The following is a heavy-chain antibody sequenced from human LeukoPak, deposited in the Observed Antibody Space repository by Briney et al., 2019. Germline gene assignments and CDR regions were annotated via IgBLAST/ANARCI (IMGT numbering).Heavy chain of an antibody. V-gene: IGHV1-8*03. D-gene: IGHD3-22*01. CDR2: MNPNSGNT. CDR3: ARPTYYDSSGYHAFDI. J-gene: IGHJ3*02. CDR1: GYTFTSYD. Sequence: GASVKVSCKASGYTFTSYDINWVRQATGQGLEWMGWMNPNSGNTGYAQKFQGRVTITRNTSISTAYMELSSLRSEDTAVYYCARPTYYDSSGYHAFDIWGQGTMVTVSS.